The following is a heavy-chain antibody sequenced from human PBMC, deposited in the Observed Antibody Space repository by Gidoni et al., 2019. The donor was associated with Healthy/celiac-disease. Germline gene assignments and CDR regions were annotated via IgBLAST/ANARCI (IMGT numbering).Heavy chain of an antibody. CDR2: ISSSSSYI. D-gene: IGHD5-12*01. J-gene: IGHJ4*02. CDR3: ARDQSGYDDGYYFDY. V-gene: IGHV3-21*01. Sequence: EVQLVESGGGLVKPGGSLRLSCAASGFTFTSYSMNWVRQAPGKGLAWVSSISSSSSYIYYADSVKGRFTISRDNAKNSLYLQMNSLRAEDTAVYYCARDQSGYDDGYYFDYWGQGTLVTVSS. CDR1: GFTFTSYS.